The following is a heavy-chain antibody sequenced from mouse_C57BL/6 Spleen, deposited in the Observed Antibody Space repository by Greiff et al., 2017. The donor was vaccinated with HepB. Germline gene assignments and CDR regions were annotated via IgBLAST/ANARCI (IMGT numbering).Heavy chain of an antibody. CDR3: ARSATGTGFDY. V-gene: IGHV1-69*01. Sequence: ESGAELVMPGASVKLSCKASGYTFTSYWMHWVKQRPGQGLEWIGEIDPSDSYTNYNQKFKGKSTLTVDKSSSTAYMQLSSLTSEDSAVYYCARSATGTGFDYWGQGTTLTVSS. CDR2: IDPSDSYT. D-gene: IGHD4-1*01. J-gene: IGHJ2*01. CDR1: GYTFTSYW.